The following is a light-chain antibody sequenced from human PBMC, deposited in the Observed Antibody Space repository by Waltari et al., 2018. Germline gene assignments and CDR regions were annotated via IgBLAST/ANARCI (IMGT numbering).Light chain of an antibody. V-gene: IGLV3-25*03. CDR2: KDS. Sequence: SYELTQPPSVSVSPGQTARITCSGQPLPKQYAHWYQQKPGQAPGLVIYKDSERPSGIPERFSGSSSGTTVTLTISGVQAEDEADYYCQSADSSGTSPFGGGTKLTVL. J-gene: IGLJ2*01. CDR3: QSADSSGTSP. CDR1: PLPKQY.